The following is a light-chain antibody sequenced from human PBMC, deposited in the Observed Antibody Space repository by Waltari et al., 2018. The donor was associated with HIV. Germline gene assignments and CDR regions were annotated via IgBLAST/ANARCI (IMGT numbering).Light chain of an antibody. J-gene: IGLJ2*01. V-gene: IGLV3-1*01. Sequence: SFDLAQPPSVSVSPGQTATIACSGDTVGNINFFWYYQKSGQAPVLVIYEDDKRPSGIAEWFSGSKSGKTGTLTITGTQSMDEGDYYCQAWDKNDVIFGGGTKLTVL. CDR2: EDD. CDR1: TVGNIN. CDR3: QAWDKNDVI.